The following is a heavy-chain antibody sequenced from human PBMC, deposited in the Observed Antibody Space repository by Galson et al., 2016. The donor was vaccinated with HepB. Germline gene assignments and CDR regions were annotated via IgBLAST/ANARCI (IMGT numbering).Heavy chain of an antibody. CDR2: ISYNGGKT. V-gene: IGHV3-30*18. Sequence: SLRLSCAAAGFTFSSYGMHWVRQAPGKGLEWVAGISYNGGKTSYGDSVKGRFTISRDSSKNTLDLQMNSLIAEDTGVYYCAKDLEKVVVIYSFDHWGQGTLVTVAT. D-gene: IGHD3-22*01. J-gene: IGHJ4*02. CDR3: AKDLEKVVVIYSFDH. CDR1: GFTFSSYG.